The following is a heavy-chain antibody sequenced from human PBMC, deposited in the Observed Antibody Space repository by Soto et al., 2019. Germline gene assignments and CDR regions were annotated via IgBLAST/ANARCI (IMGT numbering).Heavy chain of an antibody. J-gene: IGHJ4*02. D-gene: IGHD2-21*01. CDR1: GGSIRRYT. V-gene: IGHV4-59*01. CDR3: AIGAHILNDD. Sequence: QVQLQESGPGLVKPSQTLSLTCSVSGGSIRRYTWSWIRQPPGRGLEWIGNIYNSDTSNYNPSLESRVTMSLDTSTNRFSLELRSVTAADTAVYYCAIGAHILNDDWGQGTLVTVSA. CDR2: IYNSDTS.